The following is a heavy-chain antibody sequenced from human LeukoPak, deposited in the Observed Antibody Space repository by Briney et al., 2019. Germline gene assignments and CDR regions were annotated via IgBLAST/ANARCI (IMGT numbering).Heavy chain of an antibody. CDR1: GGTFSSYA. Sequence: ASVKVSCKASGGTFSSYAISWVRQAPGQGLEWMGRIIPILGIANYAQKFQGRVTITADKSTSTAYMKLSSLRSEDTAVYYCARGTMVRGVDDFDYWGQGTLVTVSS. J-gene: IGHJ4*02. CDR2: IIPILGIA. D-gene: IGHD3-10*01. V-gene: IGHV1-69*04. CDR3: ARGTMVRGVDDFDY.